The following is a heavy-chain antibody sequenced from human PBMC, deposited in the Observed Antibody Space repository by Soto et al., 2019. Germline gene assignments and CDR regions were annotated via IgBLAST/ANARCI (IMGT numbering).Heavy chain of an antibody. J-gene: IGHJ6*02. Sequence: QVQLVESGGGVVQPGRSLRLSCAASGFTFSSYGMHWVRQAPCKGLEWVAVIWYDGSNKYYADSVKGRFTISRDNSKNTLYRQMNSLRAEDTAVYYCARAGYGDYYYYGMDVWGQGTTVTVSS. V-gene: IGHV3-33*01. CDR3: ARAGYGDYYYYGMDV. CDR2: IWYDGSNK. CDR1: GFTFSSYG. D-gene: IGHD4-17*01.